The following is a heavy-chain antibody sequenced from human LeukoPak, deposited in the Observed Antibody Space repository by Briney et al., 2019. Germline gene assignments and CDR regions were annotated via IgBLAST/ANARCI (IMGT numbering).Heavy chain of an antibody. CDR2: IYYSGST. CDR1: GGSISSYY. J-gene: IGHJ4*02. V-gene: IGHV4-59*08. CDR3: ARHYDSSGYLAY. Sequence: SETLSLTCTVSGGSISSYYWSWIRQPPGKGLEWIGYIYYSGSTNYNPSLKSRVTISVDTSKNQSSLKLSSVTAADTAVYYCARHYDSSGYLAYWGQGTLVTVSS. D-gene: IGHD3-22*01.